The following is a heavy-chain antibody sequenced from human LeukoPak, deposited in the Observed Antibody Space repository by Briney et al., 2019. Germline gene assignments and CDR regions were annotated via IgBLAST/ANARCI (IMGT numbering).Heavy chain of an antibody. CDR2: INHSGST. V-gene: IGHV4-34*01. CDR1: GGSISSYY. D-gene: IGHD4-17*01. Sequence: SETLSLTCTVSGGSISSYYWSWIRQPPGKGLEWIGEINHSGSTNYNPSLKSRVTISVDTSKNQFSLKLSSVTAADTAVYYCARGDYGDYEFDYWGQGTLVTVSS. J-gene: IGHJ4*02. CDR3: ARGDYGDYEFDY.